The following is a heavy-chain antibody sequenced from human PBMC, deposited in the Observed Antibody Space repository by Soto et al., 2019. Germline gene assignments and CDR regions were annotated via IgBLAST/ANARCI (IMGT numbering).Heavy chain of an antibody. V-gene: IGHV3-48*01. CDR1: GFTFSSYS. CDR3: ARDAAHYDNIWGTYRLIDY. Sequence: GGSLRLSCAASGFTFSSYSMNWVRQAPGKGLEWLSYTSTGSATIYYADAVRGRFTISRDNAKNSLYLQMNSLRVEDTAVYYCARDAAHYDNIWGTYRLIDYWGQGTLVTVSS. D-gene: IGHD3-16*02. J-gene: IGHJ4*02. CDR2: TSTGSATI.